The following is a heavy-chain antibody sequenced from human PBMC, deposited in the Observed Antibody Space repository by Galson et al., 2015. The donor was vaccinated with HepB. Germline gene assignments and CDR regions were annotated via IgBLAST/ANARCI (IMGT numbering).Heavy chain of an antibody. CDR3: AKGRGWYTGFDS. CDR1: GFTFSSYT. Sequence: SLRLPCAASGFTFSSYTMNWVRQTPGKGLQWVSGISGDTYGTYYADSVKGRFTISRDNSNSRLYLQMTSVTADDTATYYCAKGRGWYTGFDSWGQGALVTVSS. D-gene: IGHD6-19*01. J-gene: IGHJ4*02. CDR2: ISGDTYGT. V-gene: IGHV3-23*01.